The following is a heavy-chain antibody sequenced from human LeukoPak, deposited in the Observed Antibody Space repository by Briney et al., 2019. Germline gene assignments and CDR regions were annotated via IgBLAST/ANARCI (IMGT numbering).Heavy chain of an antibody. V-gene: IGHV1-69*05. CDR2: IIPIFGTA. CDR3: ARDYIAAAGRSWFDP. J-gene: IGHJ5*02. D-gene: IGHD6-13*01. CDR1: GGTFSSYA. Sequence: SVKVSCXASGGTFSSYAISWVRQAPRQGLEWMERIIPIFGTANYAQKFQGRVTITTDESTSTAYMELSSLRSEDTAVYYCARDYIAAAGRSWFDPWGQGTLVTVSS.